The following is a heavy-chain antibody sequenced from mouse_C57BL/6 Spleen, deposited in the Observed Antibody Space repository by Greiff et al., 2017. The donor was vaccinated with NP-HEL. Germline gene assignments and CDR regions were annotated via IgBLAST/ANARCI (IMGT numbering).Heavy chain of an antibody. CDR1: GYTFTSYW. Sequence: VQLQQSGAELVRPGSSVKLSCKASGYTFTSYWMDWVKQRPGQGLEWIGNIYPSDSETHYNQKFKDKATLTVDKSSSTAYMQLSSLTSEDSAVYYCAMYCYGSSRAWFAYWGKGTLVTVAA. V-gene: IGHV1-61*01. D-gene: IGHD1-1*01. CDR2: IYPSDSET. J-gene: IGHJ3*01. CDR3: AMYCYGSSRAWFAY.